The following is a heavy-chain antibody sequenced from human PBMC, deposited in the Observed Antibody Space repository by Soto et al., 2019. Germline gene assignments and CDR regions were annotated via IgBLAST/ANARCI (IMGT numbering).Heavy chain of an antibody. CDR3: ASRDPGTSVDY. D-gene: IGHD1-7*01. CDR1: GGSISSYY. Sequence: PSETLSLTCTVSGGSISSYYWSWIRQPPGKGLEWIGYIYYSGSTNYNPSLKSRVTISVDTSKNQFSLKVTSLTAADTAVYYCASRDPGTSVDYWGQGTLVTVSS. V-gene: IGHV4-59*08. J-gene: IGHJ4*02. CDR2: IYYSGST.